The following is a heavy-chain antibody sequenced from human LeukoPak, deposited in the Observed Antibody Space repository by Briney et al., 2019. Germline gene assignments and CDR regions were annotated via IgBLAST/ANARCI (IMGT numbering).Heavy chain of an antibody. V-gene: IGHV3-23*01. Sequence: GGSLRLSCAASGFTFSSNVMIWVRQAPGKGLEWVSSIPASGGSTYYADSVKGRFTISRDNSKDSLYLQMNSLRAEDTAVYYCAKESSGGWYFDYWGQGTLVTVSS. CDR1: GFTFSSNV. D-gene: IGHD6-19*01. J-gene: IGHJ4*02. CDR2: IPASGGST. CDR3: AKESSGGWYFDY.